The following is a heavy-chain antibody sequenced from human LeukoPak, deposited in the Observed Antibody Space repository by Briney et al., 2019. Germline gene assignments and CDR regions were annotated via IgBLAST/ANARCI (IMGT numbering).Heavy chain of an antibody. CDR3: ARDYYYGSGSYSRRLDY. D-gene: IGHD3-10*01. V-gene: IGHV1-3*01. Sequence: ASVKVSCKASGYTFTSYAMHWVRQAPGQRLEWMGWINAGNGNTKYSQKFQGRVTITRDTSASTAYMELSSLRSKDTAVYYCARDYYYGSGSYSRRLDYWGQGTLVTVSS. J-gene: IGHJ4*02. CDR1: GYTFTSYA. CDR2: INAGNGNT.